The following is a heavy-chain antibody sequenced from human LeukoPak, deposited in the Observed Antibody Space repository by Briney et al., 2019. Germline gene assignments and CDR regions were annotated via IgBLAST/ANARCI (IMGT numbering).Heavy chain of an antibody. V-gene: IGHV4-30-2*01. CDR1: GGSISSGGYS. CDR2: IYHSGST. J-gene: IGHJ5*02. Sequence: PSETLSLTCAVSGGSISSGGYSWSWIRQPPGKGLERIGYIYHSGSTYYNPSLKSRVTISVDRSKNQFSLKLSSVTAADTAVYYCAREYSSSSGWFDPWGQGTLVTVSS. CDR3: AREYSSSSGWFDP. D-gene: IGHD6-6*01.